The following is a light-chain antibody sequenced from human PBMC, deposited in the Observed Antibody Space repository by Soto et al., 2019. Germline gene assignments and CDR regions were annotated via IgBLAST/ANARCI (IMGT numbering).Light chain of an antibody. CDR1: QSVSSSY. CDR2: GAS. J-gene: IGKJ3*01. CDR3: QQYGSPGA. V-gene: IGKV3-20*01. Sequence: EIVLTQSPGTLSLSPGERATLSCRASQSVSSSYLAWYQQKPGQATRLLIYGASSRATGIPHRFSGSGSGTDFTLTSSRLEPEDFAVYYCQQYGSPGAFGPGTKVDIK.